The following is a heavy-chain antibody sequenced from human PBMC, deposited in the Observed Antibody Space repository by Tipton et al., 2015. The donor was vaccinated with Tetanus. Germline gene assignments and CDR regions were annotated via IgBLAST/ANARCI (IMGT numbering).Heavy chain of an antibody. J-gene: IGHJ4*02. CDR2: IKQDGNEK. CDR1: GFDFRSDW. CDR3: VRDGGSSGWLAY. V-gene: IGHV3-7*03. D-gene: IGHD6-19*01. Sequence: QLVQSGGAWVQPGGSLRLSCAASGFDFRSDWMTWVRQAPGKGLEWVANIKQDGNEKYHVDSVKGRFTISRDTSKNTLYLQMNSLRVEDTAVYYCVRDGGSSGWLAYWGQGTLVTVSS.